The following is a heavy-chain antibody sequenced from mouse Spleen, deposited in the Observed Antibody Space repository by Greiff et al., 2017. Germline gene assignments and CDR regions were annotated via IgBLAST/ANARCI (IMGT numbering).Heavy chain of an antibody. V-gene: IGHV5-6-2*01. Sequence: EVMLVESGGGLVKPGGSLKLSCAASGFTFSSYAMSWVRQSPEKRLEWVAAINSNGGSTYYPDTVKDRFTISRDNAKNTLYLQMSSLRSEDTALYYCARQGLRRYAMDYWGQGTSVTGSS. CDR3: ARQGLRRYAMDY. J-gene: IGHJ4*01. CDR1: GFTFSSYA. D-gene: IGHD2-2*01. CDR2: INSNGGST.